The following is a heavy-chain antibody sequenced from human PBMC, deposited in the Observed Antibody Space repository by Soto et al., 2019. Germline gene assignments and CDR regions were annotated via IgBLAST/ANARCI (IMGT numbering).Heavy chain of an antibody. CDR3: AKVDVDTAILDY. J-gene: IGHJ4*02. Sequence: EVQLVESGGGLVQPGGSLRLSCAASGFTFSSYWMSWVRQAPGKWLEWVANIQQDGSVKYYVDSVKGRFTISRDNAKNALYLQMNSLRAEDTAVYYCAKVDVDTAILDYWGQGTLVTVFS. CDR1: GFTFSSYW. D-gene: IGHD5-18*01. V-gene: IGHV3-7*03. CDR2: IQQDGSVK.